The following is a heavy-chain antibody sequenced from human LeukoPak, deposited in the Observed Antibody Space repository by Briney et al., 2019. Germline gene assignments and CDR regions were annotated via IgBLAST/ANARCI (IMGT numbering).Heavy chain of an antibody. Sequence: ASVKVSCKASGYTFTSYGISWVRQAPGQGLEWMGWISAHNGNQNYAQKLQGRVTMTTDTSTSTAYMELRSLRSDDTAVYYCARWEVPYYDILTGYGAWDYWGQGTLVTVSS. CDR3: ARWEVPYYDILTGYGAWDY. CDR1: GYTFTSYG. J-gene: IGHJ4*02. D-gene: IGHD3-9*01. CDR2: ISAHNGNQ. V-gene: IGHV1-18*01.